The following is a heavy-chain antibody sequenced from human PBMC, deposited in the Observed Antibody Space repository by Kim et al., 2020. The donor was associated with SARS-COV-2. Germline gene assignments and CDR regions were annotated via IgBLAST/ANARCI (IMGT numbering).Heavy chain of an antibody. CDR3: AKIVGTYYDFWSGYTSPSDY. D-gene: IGHD3-3*01. J-gene: IGHJ4*02. Sequence: GGSLRLSCAASGFTFSSYGMHWVRQAPGKGLEWVAVISYDGSNKYYADSVKGRFTISRDNSKNTLYLQMNSLRAEDTAVYYCAKIVGTYYDFWSGYTSPSDYWDQGTLVTVSS. V-gene: IGHV3-30*18. CDR1: GFTFSSYG. CDR2: ISYDGSNK.